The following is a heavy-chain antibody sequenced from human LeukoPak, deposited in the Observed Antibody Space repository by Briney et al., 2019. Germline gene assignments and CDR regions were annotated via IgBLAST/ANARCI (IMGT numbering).Heavy chain of an antibody. Sequence: GGSLRLSCAVSGFTFSDYGMHWVRQAPGKGLEWVAVISFDGINKYSADSVKGRFTVSRDNSKDTLSLQMNSLRPEDTAMYYCVKSYRSSHYYYYGLDFGAQGTTVSVSS. CDR3: VKSYRSSHYYYYGLDF. CDR2: ISFDGINK. CDR1: GFTFSDYG. V-gene: IGHV3-30*18. D-gene: IGHD3-10*01. J-gene: IGHJ6*02.